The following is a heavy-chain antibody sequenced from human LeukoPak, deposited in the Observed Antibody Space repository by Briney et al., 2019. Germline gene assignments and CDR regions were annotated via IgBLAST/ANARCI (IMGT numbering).Heavy chain of an antibody. CDR3: AKDPKLWSYGMDV. J-gene: IGHJ6*02. V-gene: IGHV3-23*01. D-gene: IGHD3-10*01. CDR1: GFTFNSYA. Sequence: PGGSLRLSCAASGFTFNSYAMSWVRQAPGKGLEWVSAISGSGGSTYYADSVKGRFTISRGNSKNTLYLQMNSLRAEDTAVYYCAKDPKLWSYGMDVWGQGTTVTVSS. CDR2: ISGSGGST.